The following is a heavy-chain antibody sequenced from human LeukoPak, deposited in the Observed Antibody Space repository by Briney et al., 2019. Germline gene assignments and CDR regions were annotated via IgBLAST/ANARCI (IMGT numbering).Heavy chain of an antibody. CDR3: ASSPAGRYTFEY. CDR1: GFTFSDRY. CDR2: SRNKANSYTT. Sequence: GGSPRLSCAASGFTFSDRYMDWVRQAPGKGLESVGRSRNKANSYTTEYAASVKGRFTVSRDDSNNSLYLQMNSLKTEDTAVYYCASSPAGRYTFEYWGEGTLVSVSS. J-gene: IGHJ4*02. V-gene: IGHV3-72*01. D-gene: IGHD1-26*01.